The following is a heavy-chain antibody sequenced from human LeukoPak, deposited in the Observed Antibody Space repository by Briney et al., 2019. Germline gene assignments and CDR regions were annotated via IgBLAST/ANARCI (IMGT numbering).Heavy chain of an antibody. CDR1: GGSIGSSSYY. D-gene: IGHD4-11*01. CDR3: ARVPLTTPDY. CDR2: IYYSGST. Sequence: PSETLSLTCTVSGGSIGSSSYYWGWIRQPPGKGLEWIGSIYYSGSTYYNPSLKSRVTISVDTSKNQFSLKLSSVTAADTAVYYCARVPLTTPDYWGQGTLVTVSS. J-gene: IGHJ4*02. V-gene: IGHV4-39*01.